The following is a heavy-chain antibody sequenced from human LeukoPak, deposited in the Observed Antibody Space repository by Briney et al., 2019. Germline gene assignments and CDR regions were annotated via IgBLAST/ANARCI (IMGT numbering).Heavy chain of an antibody. CDR2: INSDESST. CDR1: GFTFSSYW. D-gene: IGHD3-22*01. CDR3: ARGRSGYYWDY. Sequence: GGSPRLSCAAPGFTFSSYWMHWVRQAPGKGLVWVSRINSDESSTRYADSVKGRFTISRDNAKNTLYLQMNSLRAEDTAVYYCARGRSGYYWDYWGQGTLVTVSS. J-gene: IGHJ4*02. V-gene: IGHV3-74*01.